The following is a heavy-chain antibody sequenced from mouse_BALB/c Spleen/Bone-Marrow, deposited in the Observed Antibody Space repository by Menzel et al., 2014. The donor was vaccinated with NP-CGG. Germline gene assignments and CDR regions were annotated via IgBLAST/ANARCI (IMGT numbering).Heavy chain of an antibody. CDR1: GFTFRTYT. J-gene: IGHJ4*01. CDR3: APLTGSMDY. CDR2: ISNAGGVT. Sequence: DVMLVESGGGLVQPGGSLKLSCAASGFTFRTYTMSWVRQTPEKRLEWVAYISNAGGVTYYQDTVKGRFTISRDNAKNTLYPQMSGLKSEDTAMYYCAPLTGSMDYWGQGTSVTVSS. V-gene: IGHV5-12-2*01.